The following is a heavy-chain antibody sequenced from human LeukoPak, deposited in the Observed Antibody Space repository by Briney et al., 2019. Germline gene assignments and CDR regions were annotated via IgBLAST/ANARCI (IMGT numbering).Heavy chain of an antibody. CDR1: GFTFSNFW. CDR3: ARDYNYCPADS. D-gene: IGHD3-22*01. J-gene: IGHJ4*02. Sequence: GGSLRLSCTVSGFTFSNFWMTWVRQTPGNGLEWVADIRGNGNDKNYVDSVKGRFTISRDNAKNSFYLQMYSLRADDTAVYYCARDYNYCPADSWGQGTLVTVSS. V-gene: IGHV3-7*03. CDR2: IRGNGNDK.